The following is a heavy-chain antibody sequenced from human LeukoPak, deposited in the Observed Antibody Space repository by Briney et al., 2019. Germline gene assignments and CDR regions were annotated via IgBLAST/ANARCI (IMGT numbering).Heavy chain of an antibody. D-gene: IGHD6-13*01. CDR3: ASSAAGLGAFDI. CDR2: INHSGST. CDR1: GGPFSGYY. Sequence: TSETLSLTCAVYGGPFSGYYWSWIRQPPGKGLEWIGEINHSGSTNYNPSLKSRVTISVDTSKNQFSLKLSSVTAADTAVYYCASSAAGLGAFDIWGQGTMVTVSS. V-gene: IGHV4-34*01. J-gene: IGHJ3*02.